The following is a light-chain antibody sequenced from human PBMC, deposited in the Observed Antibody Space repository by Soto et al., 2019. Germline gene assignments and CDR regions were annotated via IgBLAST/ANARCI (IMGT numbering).Light chain of an antibody. CDR2: GAS. J-gene: IGKJ1*01. CDR3: QQYYNLSPAWT. CDR1: QSVCNY. Sequence: DIVMTQSPASLSVSPGEVVALSCRSSQSVCNYVAWNQQIPGQAPRLLIYGASTRSTSVPARFTGNGSGTDFTLTISTLRSEDFAVDYVQQYYNLSPAWTFGHGTRVDIK. V-gene: IGKV3-15*01.